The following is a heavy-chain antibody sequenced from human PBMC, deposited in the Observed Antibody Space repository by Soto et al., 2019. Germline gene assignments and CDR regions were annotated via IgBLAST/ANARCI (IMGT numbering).Heavy chain of an antibody. V-gene: IGHV4-30-2*06. Sequence: QLQLQESGSGLVKPSQTLSLTCAVSGDSISRGGYTWNWIRQSSGKDLEWIGYIYYSGRTNYKPSLKSRVTISIDRSKNQFSLKLSSLTAADTAVYYCARGGGDYDGWFDPWGQGTLVIVSS. D-gene: IGHD4-17*01. CDR1: GDSISRGGYT. J-gene: IGHJ5*02. CDR2: IYYSGRT. CDR3: ARGGGDYDGWFDP.